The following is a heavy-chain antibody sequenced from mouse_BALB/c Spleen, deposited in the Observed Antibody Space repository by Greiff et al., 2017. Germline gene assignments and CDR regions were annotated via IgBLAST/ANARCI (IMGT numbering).Heavy chain of an antibody. CDR1: GDSITSGY. CDR2: ISYSGST. D-gene: IGHD4-1*01. V-gene: IGHV3-8*02. J-gene: IGHJ3*01. Sequence: EVKLVESGPSLVKPSQTLSLTCSVTGDSITSGYWNWIRKFPGNKLEYMGYISYSGSTYYNPSLKSRISITRDTSKNQYYLQLNSVTTEDTATYYCARYGKLGPWFAYWGQGTLVTVSA. CDR3: ARYGKLGPWFAY.